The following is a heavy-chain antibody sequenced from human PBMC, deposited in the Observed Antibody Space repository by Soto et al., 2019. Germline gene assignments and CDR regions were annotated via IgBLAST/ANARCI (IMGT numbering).Heavy chain of an antibody. V-gene: IGHV3-7*01. J-gene: IGHJ6*03. Sequence: PGGSLRLSCAASGFTFSSYWMSWVRQAPGKGLEWVANIKQDGSEKYYVDSVKGRFTISRDNAKNSLYLQMNSLRAEDTAVYYCARDRYNVLRFLEWSPLDYYYYYYMDVWGKGTTVTVPS. D-gene: IGHD3-3*01. CDR1: GFTFSSYW. CDR3: ARDRYNVLRFLEWSPLDYYYYYYMDV. CDR2: IKQDGSEK.